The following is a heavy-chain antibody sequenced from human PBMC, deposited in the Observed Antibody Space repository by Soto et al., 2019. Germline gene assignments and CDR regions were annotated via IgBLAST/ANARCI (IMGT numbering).Heavy chain of an antibody. D-gene: IGHD5-18*01. CDR3: ARGLSDTAMPRGNWFDP. CDR2: INHSGST. V-gene: IGHV4-34*01. J-gene: IGHJ5*02. Sequence: SETLSLTCAVYGGSFSVYYWSWILQRPWKGLEWIGEINHSGSTNYNPSLKSRVTISVDTSKNQFSLKLSSVTAADTAVYYCARGLSDTAMPRGNWFDPWGQGTLVTVSS. CDR1: GGSFSVYY.